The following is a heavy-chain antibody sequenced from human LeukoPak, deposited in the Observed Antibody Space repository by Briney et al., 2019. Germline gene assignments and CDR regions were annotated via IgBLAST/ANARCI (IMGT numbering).Heavy chain of an antibody. CDR2: ISRSSSSM. CDR1: GFTFSRYS. V-gene: IGHV3-48*02. CDR3: ASNLATVTTGVNY. D-gene: IGHD4-17*01. Sequence: SGGSLRLSCAASGFTFSRYSMSWVRQAPGKGLEWISYISRSSSSMHYAASVKGRFIISRDNGKNSLSLQMNSLRDEDTAVYYCASNLATVTTGVNYWGQGTLVTVSS. J-gene: IGHJ4*02.